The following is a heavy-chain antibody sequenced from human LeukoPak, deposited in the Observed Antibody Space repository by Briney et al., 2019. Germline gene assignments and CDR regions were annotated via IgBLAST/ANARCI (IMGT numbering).Heavy chain of an antibody. V-gene: IGHV1-2*02. D-gene: IGHD6-13*01. CDR1: GYVFTGYF. CDR3: ARVAAFIAAAELDN. J-gene: IGHJ4*02. Sequence: ASVKVSCQASGYVFTGYFMHWVRQTPGQGLEWMGWINPKSGVTTYAQEFQGRVTMTRDTSTSTAYMEVNRLRSDDTAIYFCARVAAFIAAAELDNWGQGTPVIVSS. CDR2: INPKSGVT.